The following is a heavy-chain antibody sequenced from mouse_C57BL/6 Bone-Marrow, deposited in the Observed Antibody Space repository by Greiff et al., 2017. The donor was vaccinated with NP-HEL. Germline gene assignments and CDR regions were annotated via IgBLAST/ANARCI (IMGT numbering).Heavy chain of an antibody. J-gene: IGHJ1*03. Sequence: QVQLQQSGAELVRPGASVTLSCKASGYTFTDYEMHWVKQTPVHGLEWIGAIYPETGGTAFNQKFKGKAILTADKSSSTADMELRSLTSGDSAVYYCTREGYYSYWYFDVWGTGTTVTVSS. CDR2: IYPETGGT. D-gene: IGHD2-3*01. V-gene: IGHV1-15*01. CDR1: GYTFTDYE. CDR3: TREGYYSYWYFDV.